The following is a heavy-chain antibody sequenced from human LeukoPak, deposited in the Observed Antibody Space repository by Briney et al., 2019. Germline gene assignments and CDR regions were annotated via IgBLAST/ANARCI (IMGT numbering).Heavy chain of an antibody. J-gene: IGHJ4*02. Sequence: PGGSLRLSCAASGFTFSSNGMHWVRQAPGKGREGVAVIWYDGSNEYYEDSVKGRFTISRANSKNTLFLQMNALRADDTAVYYCASSITVAGIIDYWGQGTLVTVSS. CDR3: ASSITVAGIIDY. D-gene: IGHD6-19*01. CDR2: IWYDGSNE. CDR1: GFTFSSNG. V-gene: IGHV3-33*01.